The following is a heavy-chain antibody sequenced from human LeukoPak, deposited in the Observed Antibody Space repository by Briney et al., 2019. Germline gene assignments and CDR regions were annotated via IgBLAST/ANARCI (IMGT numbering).Heavy chain of an antibody. J-gene: IGHJ6*03. CDR3: ARGRGSGWYNYYYYMDV. V-gene: IGHV1-18*01. CDR1: GYTFTSYG. CDR2: ISTYNGNT. Sequence: ASVRVSCKASGYTFTSYGISWVRQAPGQGLEWLGWISTYNGNTHYAQKLQGRVTMTTDTSTTTAYMELRSLRSDDTAVYYCARGRGSGWYNYYYYMDVWGKGTTVTISS. D-gene: IGHD6-19*01.